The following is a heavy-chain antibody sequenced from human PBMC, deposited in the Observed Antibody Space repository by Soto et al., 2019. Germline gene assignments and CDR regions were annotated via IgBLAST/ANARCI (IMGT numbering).Heavy chain of an antibody. CDR3: ARSNYDILTGYYLAY. Sequence: EVQLVESGGGLVQPGGSLRLSCAASGFTFSCHAMHWVRQAPGKGLEYVSAISSSGGSTYYANSVKGRFTISRDNSNNTLYLQMGSLRAEDMAVYYCARSNYDILTGYYLAYWGQGTLVIVSS. CDR2: ISSSGGST. J-gene: IGHJ4*02. CDR1: GFTFSCHA. D-gene: IGHD3-9*01. V-gene: IGHV3-64*01.